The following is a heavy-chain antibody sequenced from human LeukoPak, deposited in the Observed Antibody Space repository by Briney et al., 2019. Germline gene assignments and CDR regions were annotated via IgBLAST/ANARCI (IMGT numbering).Heavy chain of an antibody. CDR2: ISGGGGST. Sequence: GGSLRLSCSASGFTFSTYAMSWVRQAPGKGLEWVSAISGGGGSTYYADSVKGRFTISRDNSKNTLSLQMNSLRAEDTAVYYCAKHDYDGWYCLGLWGQGTLVTVSA. CDR1: GFTFSTYA. D-gene: IGHD6-19*01. J-gene: IGHJ4*02. CDR3: AKHDYDGWYCLGL. V-gene: IGHV3-23*01.